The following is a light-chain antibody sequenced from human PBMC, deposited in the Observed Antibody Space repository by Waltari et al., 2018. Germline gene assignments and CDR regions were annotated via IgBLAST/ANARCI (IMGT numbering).Light chain of an antibody. Sequence: QSALTQPASVSGSPGQSITISCTGTSSDVGAYNFVSWYQHYPGKAPKIIIYDVSNRPSGVSYRFSGSKSVNTASLTIPGLQAEDEAVYYCSSFETNSASVIFGGGTMVTVL. J-gene: IGLJ2*01. CDR1: SSDVGAYNF. CDR2: DVS. V-gene: IGLV2-14*03. CDR3: SSFETNSASVI.